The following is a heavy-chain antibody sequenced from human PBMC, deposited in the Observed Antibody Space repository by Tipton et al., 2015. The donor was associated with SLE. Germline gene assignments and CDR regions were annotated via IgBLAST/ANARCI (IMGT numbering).Heavy chain of an antibody. D-gene: IGHD1-26*01. J-gene: IGHJ4*02. CDR2: IKEDGNEK. CDR1: GFTVGSYW. Sequence: SLRLSCAASGFTVGSYWMSWVRQAPGKGLEWVADIKEDGNEKYYVDSVKGRFTTSRDNAKNSLYLQMNSLRAEDTAVYYCATHSGYIDYWGQGTLVTVSS. CDR3: ATHSGYIDY. V-gene: IGHV3-7*01.